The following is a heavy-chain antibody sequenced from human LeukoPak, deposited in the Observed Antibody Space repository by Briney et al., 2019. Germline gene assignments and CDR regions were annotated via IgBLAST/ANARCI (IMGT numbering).Heavy chain of an antibody. Sequence: GGSLRLSCAASGFTFDDYAMHWVRQAPGKGLEWVSGISWNSGSIGYADSVKGRFTISRDNAKNSLYLQMNSLRAEDTALYYCAKATVTEDHYYGMDVWAKGPRSPSP. V-gene: IGHV3-9*01. J-gene: IGHJ6*02. CDR3: AKATVTEDHYYGMDV. CDR2: ISWNSGSI. CDR1: GFTFDDYA. D-gene: IGHD4-11*01.